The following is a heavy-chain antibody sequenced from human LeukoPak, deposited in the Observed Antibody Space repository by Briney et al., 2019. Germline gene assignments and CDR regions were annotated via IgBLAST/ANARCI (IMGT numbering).Heavy chain of an antibody. CDR1: GGSISRYY. J-gene: IGHJ3*02. CDR2: IYYSGST. CDR3: ASAAYEFWSGSLHDAFDI. Sequence: SETLSLTCTVSGGSISRYYLSWIRQPPGKGLVWIGHIYYSGSTNYHPSLKSRVTISVDTSKNQFSLKLSSVTAADTAVYYCASAAYEFWSGSLHDAFDIWGQGTMVTVSS. V-gene: IGHV4-59*01. D-gene: IGHD3-3*01.